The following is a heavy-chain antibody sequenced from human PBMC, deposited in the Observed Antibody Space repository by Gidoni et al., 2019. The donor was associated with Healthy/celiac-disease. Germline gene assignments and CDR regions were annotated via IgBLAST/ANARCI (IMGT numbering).Heavy chain of an antibody. V-gene: IGHV1-69*04. CDR1: GGTFSSYA. J-gene: IGHJ6*02. CDR3: ARDLEYPGNYYYYGMDV. CDR2: IIPILGIA. Sequence: QVQLVQSGAEVKKPGSSVKVSCKASGGTFSSYAISWVRQAPGQGLEWMGRIIPILGIANYAQKFQGRVTITADKSTSTAYMELSSLRSEDTAVYYCARDLEYPGNYYYYGMDVWGQGTTVTVSS.